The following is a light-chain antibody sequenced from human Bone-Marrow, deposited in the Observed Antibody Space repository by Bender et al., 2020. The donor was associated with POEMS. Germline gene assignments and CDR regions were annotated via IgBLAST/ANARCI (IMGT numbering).Light chain of an antibody. CDR1: TSSIGTNF. V-gene: IGLV1-51*01. J-gene: IGLJ1*01. CDR2: EDN. Sequence: QSVLTQPPSVSAAPGQKVTISCSGTTSSIGTNFVSWYRQFPRTAPELLIYEDNKRPSGIPDRFSGSKSGTSATLAIIGLQTGDEADYYCASWDRTRTAGYVFGSGTKVTVL. CDR3: ASWDRTRTAGYV.